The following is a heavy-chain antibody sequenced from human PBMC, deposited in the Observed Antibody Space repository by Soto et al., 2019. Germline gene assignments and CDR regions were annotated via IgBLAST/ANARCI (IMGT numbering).Heavy chain of an antibody. CDR3: VCGGNFFIY. CDR1: GFTFSTYW. Sequence: EVQLVESGGGLVQPGGSLRLSCAAPGFTFSTYWMTWVRQPPGTGLEWVANMDQDGSETYSVDSVSGRFTGSRDNAKNSLYLQMNSLRVADTDVYYCVCGGNFFIYWGQGTLVTVSP. V-gene: IGHV3-7*01. J-gene: IGHJ4*02. D-gene: IGHD3-16*01. CDR2: MDQDGSET.